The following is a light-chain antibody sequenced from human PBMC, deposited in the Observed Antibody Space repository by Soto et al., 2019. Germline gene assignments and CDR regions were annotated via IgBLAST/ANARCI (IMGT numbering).Light chain of an antibody. CDR3: GTWDNNLSAGV. CDR1: ASNIGSNS. V-gene: IGLV1-51*01. CDR2: DND. J-gene: IGLJ1*01. Sequence: QSVLTQPPSVSAAPGQKVTISCSGSASNIGSNSLPWYRQFPGSSPMLVIYDNDKRPSGISARFSASKSDTSATLGITGLQTGDEADYYCGTWDNNLSAGVFGSRTKVTVL.